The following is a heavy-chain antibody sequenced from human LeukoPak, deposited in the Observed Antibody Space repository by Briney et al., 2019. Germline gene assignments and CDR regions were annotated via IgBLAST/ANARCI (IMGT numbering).Heavy chain of an antibody. V-gene: IGHV4-34*01. D-gene: IGHD3-10*01. J-gene: IGHJ4*02. CDR1: GGSFSGYY. Sequence: SETLSLTCAVYGGSFSGYYWRWIRQPPGKGLEWIGSIYHNGSTYYNPSLKSRVTISVDTSKNQFSLKLSSVTAADTAVYYCARGAFGSGSYDYWGQGALVTVSS. CDR2: IYHNGST. CDR3: ARGAFGSGSYDY.